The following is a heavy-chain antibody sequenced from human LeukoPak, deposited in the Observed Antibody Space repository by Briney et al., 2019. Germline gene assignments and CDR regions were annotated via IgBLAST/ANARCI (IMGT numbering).Heavy chain of an antibody. Sequence: SETLSLTCTISGYSISSGYSWGWIRQPPGKGLEWIAIIYHSENTYYNPSLKSRLTISVDTSKNQFSLKLSSVTAADTAVYYCARGGSSTTRGAFDIWGQGTMVTVSS. CDR3: ARGGSSTTRGAFDI. J-gene: IGHJ3*02. D-gene: IGHD2-2*01. CDR2: IYHSENT. CDR1: GYSISSGYS. V-gene: IGHV4-38-2*02.